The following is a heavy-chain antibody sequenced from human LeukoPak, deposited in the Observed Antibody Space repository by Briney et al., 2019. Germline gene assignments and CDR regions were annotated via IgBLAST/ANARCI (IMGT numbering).Heavy chain of an antibody. Sequence: PGGSLTLSCTASGFTFSDYYMRWIRQAPGQGLEWVSYISINDSLTYYAESVKGRFTISRDNANTSLYLQMNILRVEDMAVYYCARWRGHGWRVNDNWGQGTLVTVSS. CDR3: ARWRGHGWRVNDN. D-gene: IGHD6-19*01. CDR2: ISINDSLT. CDR1: GFTFSDYY. V-gene: IGHV3-11*04. J-gene: IGHJ4*02.